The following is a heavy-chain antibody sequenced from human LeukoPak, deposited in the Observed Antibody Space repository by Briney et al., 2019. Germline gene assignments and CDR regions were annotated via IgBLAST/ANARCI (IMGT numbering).Heavy chain of an antibody. CDR2: ISSGSRSI. CDR3: ARVRFDSSGYSFDY. J-gene: IGHJ4*02. CDR1: GFTFSSYT. Sequence: KAGGSLRLSCAASGFTFSSYTMNWVRQAPGKGLEWVSSISSGSRSIFYADSVKGRFTISRDNTKNSLYLQLNSLRAEDTAVYYCARVRFDSSGYSFDYWGQGTLVTVSS. D-gene: IGHD3-22*01. V-gene: IGHV3-21*01.